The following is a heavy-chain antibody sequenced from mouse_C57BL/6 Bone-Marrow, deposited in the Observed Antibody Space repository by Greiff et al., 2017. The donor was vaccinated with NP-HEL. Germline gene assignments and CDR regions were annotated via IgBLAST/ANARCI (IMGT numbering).Heavy chain of an antibody. J-gene: IGHJ2*01. Sequence: QVQLQQSGAELARPGASVKLSCKASGYTFTSYGISWVKQRTGQGLEWIGEIYPRSGNTYYNEKFKGKATLTADKSSSTAYLELSSLTSEDAAVYFCARSFSSGYGYWGQGTTLTVSS. CDR3: ARSFSSGYGY. V-gene: IGHV1-81*01. CDR2: IYPRSGNT. CDR1: GYTFTSYG. D-gene: IGHD3-2*02.